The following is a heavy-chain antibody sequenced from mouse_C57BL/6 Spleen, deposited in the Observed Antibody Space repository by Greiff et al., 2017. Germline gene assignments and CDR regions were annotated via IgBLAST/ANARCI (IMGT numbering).Heavy chain of an antibody. D-gene: IGHD4-1*01. V-gene: IGHV1-82*01. CDR1: GYAFSSSW. CDR3: GKLGRWNAMDY. CDR2: IYPGDGDT. J-gene: IGHJ4*01. Sequence: QVQLQQSGPELVKPGASVKISCKASGYAFSSSWMNWVKQRPGKGLEWIGRIYPGDGDTNYNGKFKGKATLTADKSSSTAYMQPSSLTSDDCAVYCCGKLGRWNAMDYRGQGTSVTFFS.